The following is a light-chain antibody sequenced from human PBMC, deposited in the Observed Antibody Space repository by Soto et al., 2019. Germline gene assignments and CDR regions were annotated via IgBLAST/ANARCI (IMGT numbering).Light chain of an antibody. CDR2: RAS. CDR1: QSVSDK. V-gene: IGKV3-15*01. Sequence: EILMTQYPATLSVSPGERATLSCGASQSVSDKLAWYQQKPGQGPRLLVYRASTRTLGIPARFSGSESGTEFTLTISSLQSEDFAVYYCQQYNTWPITFGHGTRLEIK. J-gene: IGKJ5*01. CDR3: QQYNTWPIT.